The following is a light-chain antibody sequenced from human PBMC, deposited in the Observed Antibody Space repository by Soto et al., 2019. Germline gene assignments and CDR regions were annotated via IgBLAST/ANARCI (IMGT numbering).Light chain of an antibody. CDR3: NSYTSSSVL. CDR2: EVS. V-gene: IGLV2-14*01. Sequence: QSVLTQPASVSGSPGQSITISCTGTSSDVGGYNYVSWYQQHPGKAPKLMIYEVSNRPSGVSNRFSGSKSGNTASLTISGLQAEDESDYYCNSYTSSSVLFGGGTKLTVL. J-gene: IGLJ2*01. CDR1: SSDVGGYNY.